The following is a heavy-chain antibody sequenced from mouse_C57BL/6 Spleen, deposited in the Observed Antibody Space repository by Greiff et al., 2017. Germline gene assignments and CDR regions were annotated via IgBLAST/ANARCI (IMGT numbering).Heavy chain of an antibody. J-gene: IGHJ4*01. CDR3: ARDYDYAMDY. D-gene: IGHD2-4*01. V-gene: IGHV5-17*01. CDR1: GFTFSDYG. Sequence: EVKLVESGGGLVKPGGSLKLSCAASGFTFSDYGMHWVRQAPEKGLEWVAYISSGSSTIYYAATVKGRFTISRDNAKNTLFLQMTSLRSEDTAMYYCARDYDYAMDYWGQGTSVTVSS. CDR2: ISSGSSTI.